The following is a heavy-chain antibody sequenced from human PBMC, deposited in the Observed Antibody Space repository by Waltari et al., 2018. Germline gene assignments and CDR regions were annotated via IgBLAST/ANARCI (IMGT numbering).Heavy chain of an antibody. Sequence: EVQLVESGGGLVQPGGSLRLSCSASGFTFSSFSMHWVRQAPGKGLEYFSAVSNNGDSAYYADSVKGRFTISRDNSNNTLYLQMTSLKAEDTAVYYCVKDGPGAGWGDYDYWGQGTLVTVSS. D-gene: IGHD3-16*01. V-gene: IGHV3-64D*08. CDR3: VKDGPGAGWGDYDY. CDR2: VSNNGDSA. CDR1: GFTFSSFS. J-gene: IGHJ4*02.